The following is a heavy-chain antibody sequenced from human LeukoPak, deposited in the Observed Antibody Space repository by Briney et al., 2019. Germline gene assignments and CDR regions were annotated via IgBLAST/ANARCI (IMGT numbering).Heavy chain of an antibody. V-gene: IGHV3-23*01. D-gene: IGHD3-10*01. CDR2: ISGSGGST. J-gene: IGHJ4*02. CDR1: GFTFSNAW. Sequence: GGSLRLSCAASGFTFSNAWMSWVRQAPGKGLEWVSAISGSGGSTYYADSVKGRFTISRDDPHNTLYLQMNSLRAEDTAVYFCARGGVDYYGSGTYYLMYYFDYWGQGALVTVSS. CDR3: ARGGVDYYGSGTYYLMYYFDY.